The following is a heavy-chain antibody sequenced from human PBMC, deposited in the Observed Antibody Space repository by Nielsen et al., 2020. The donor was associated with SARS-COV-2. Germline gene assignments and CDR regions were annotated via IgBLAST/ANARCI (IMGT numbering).Heavy chain of an antibody. CDR1: GGSFSGYH. CDR2: INHSGST. J-gene: IGHJ4*02. V-gene: IGHV4-34*01. D-gene: IGHD1-14*01. CDR3: ARGFRVTGFDY. Sequence: SETLSLTCAVYGGSFSGYHWSWIRQPSGKGLEWIGEINHSGSTNYNPSLKSRVTISVDTSKNQFSLKLSSMTAADTAVYYCARGFRVTGFDYWGQGTLVTVSS.